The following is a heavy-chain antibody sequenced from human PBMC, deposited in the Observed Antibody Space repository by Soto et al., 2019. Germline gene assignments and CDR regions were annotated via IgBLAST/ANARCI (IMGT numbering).Heavy chain of an antibody. D-gene: IGHD3-16*01. J-gene: IGHJ4*02. V-gene: IGHV3-23*01. CDR2: IRGGGSST. CDR1: GFTFSDHY. Sequence: PGGSLRLSCAASGFTFSDHYMDWVRQAPGKGLEWVSSIRGGGSSTYYADSVKGRFTISRDNSKNTLYLQMNSLRAEDTAVYYCAKVPGYDYVWGTYYYFDYWGLGAQVTVSS. CDR3: AKVPGYDYVWGTYYYFDY.